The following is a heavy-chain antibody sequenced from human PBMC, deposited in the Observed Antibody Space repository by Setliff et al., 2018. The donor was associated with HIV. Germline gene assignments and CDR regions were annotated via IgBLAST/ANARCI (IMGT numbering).Heavy chain of an antibody. Sequence: SETLSLTCTVSGGSISSYYWSWIRQPAGKGLEWIGHIYIGGSANYNPSLKSRVTMSIDTSKNQFSLKLRSVPAADTAVYYCARGGGSWDGDDSFDYWGQGTLVTVSS. V-gene: IGHV4-4*07. CDR3: ARGGGSWDGDDSFDY. CDR1: GGSISSYY. J-gene: IGHJ4*02. CDR2: IYIGGSA. D-gene: IGHD6-13*01.